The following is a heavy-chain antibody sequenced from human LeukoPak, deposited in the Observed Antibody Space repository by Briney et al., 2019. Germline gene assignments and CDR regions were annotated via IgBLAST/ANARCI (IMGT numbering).Heavy chain of an antibody. D-gene: IGHD1-1*01. CDR2: TRSKADGATT. V-gene: IGHV3-49*04. J-gene: IGHJ4*02. Sequence: GGSLRLACAAYGFTFSSFSMKWDRPAQGKGREWVGFTRSKADGATTDYAASENGRFTLSRDDSKAIAYLQMNSLKTEDTAVYHCTRDRGAYNLYDYWGQGTLVTVSS. CDR1: GFTFSSFS. CDR3: TRDRGAYNLYDY.